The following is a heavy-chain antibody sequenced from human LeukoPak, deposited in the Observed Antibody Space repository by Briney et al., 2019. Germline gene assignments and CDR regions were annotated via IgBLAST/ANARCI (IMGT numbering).Heavy chain of an antibody. CDR2: IYYSGST. Sequence: PSETLSLTCTVSGGSISSSSHYWGWIRQPPGKGLEWIGSIYYSGSTYYNPSLKSRVTISVDTSKNQFSLKLSSVTAADTAVYYCARHLFSGWFDPWGQGTLVTVSS. D-gene: IGHD3-9*01. CDR1: GGSISSSSHY. CDR3: ARHLFSGWFDP. V-gene: IGHV4-39*01. J-gene: IGHJ5*02.